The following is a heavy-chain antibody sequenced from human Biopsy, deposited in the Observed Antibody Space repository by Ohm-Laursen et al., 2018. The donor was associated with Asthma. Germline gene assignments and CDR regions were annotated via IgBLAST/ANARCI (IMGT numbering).Heavy chain of an antibody. CDR2: ISASGSTK. CDR3: ARVLESSSRGPFYFFALDV. V-gene: IGHV3-11*01. D-gene: IGHD6-13*01. Sequence: SLRLSCSASGFYFRDYFMTWMRQAPGKGLECVASISASGSTKYPSESVQGRSTISRDNAQNLLILEMDSLRADDTGIYYCARVLESSSRGPFYFFALDVWGQGTPVAVS. CDR1: GFYFRDYF. J-gene: IGHJ6*02.